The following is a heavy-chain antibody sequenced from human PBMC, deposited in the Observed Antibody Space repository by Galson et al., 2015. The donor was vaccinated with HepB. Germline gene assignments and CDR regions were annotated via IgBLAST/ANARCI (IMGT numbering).Heavy chain of an antibody. CDR3: TRSDGSLDIFDI. CDR2: LNTDESRR. D-gene: IGHD2-2*03. V-gene: IGHV3-74*01. Sequence: SLRLSCAASGFTFSRYWMHWVRQAPGKGLVWVSSLNTDESRRTYVDSVKGRFTISRDNAKNTLYLQMNSLTAEDTAVYYCTRSDGSLDIFDIWGQGTMVTVSS. J-gene: IGHJ3*02. CDR1: GFTFSRYW.